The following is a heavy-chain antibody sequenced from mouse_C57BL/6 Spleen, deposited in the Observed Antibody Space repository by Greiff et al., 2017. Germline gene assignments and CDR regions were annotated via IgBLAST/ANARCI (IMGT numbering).Heavy chain of an antibody. CDR2: INPYNGDT. V-gene: IGHV1-20*01. Sequence: VQLQQPGPELVKPGDSVKISCKASGYSFTGYFMNWVMQSHGKSLEWIGRINPYNGDTFYNQKFKGKATLTVDKSSSTAHMELRSLTSEDSAVYYCARGGNSNYGFDYWGQGTTLTVSS. J-gene: IGHJ2*01. D-gene: IGHD2-5*01. CDR3: ARGGNSNYGFDY. CDR1: GYSFTGYF.